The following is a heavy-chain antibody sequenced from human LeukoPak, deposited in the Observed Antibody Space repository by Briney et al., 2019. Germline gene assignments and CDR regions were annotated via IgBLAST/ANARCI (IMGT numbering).Heavy chain of an antibody. CDR2: ISGSGGST. Sequence: PGGSLRLSCAASGFTFDTYAITWGRQAPGKGLEWVSSISGSGGSTYYADSVKGRFTISRDNSQNTLYLQMNSLRAEDTAVYYCARKASEFDCWGQGTLVTVSS. CDR1: GFTFDTYA. J-gene: IGHJ4*02. CDR3: ARKASEFDC. V-gene: IGHV3-23*01.